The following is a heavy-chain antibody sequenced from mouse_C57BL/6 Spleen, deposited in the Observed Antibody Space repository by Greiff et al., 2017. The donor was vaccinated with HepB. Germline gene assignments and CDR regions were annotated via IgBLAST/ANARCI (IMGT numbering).Heavy chain of an antibody. Sequence: QVQLKESGPELVKPGASVKMSCKASGYTFTSYWITWVKQRPGQGLEWIGDIYPGSGSTNYNEKFKSKATLTVDTSSSTAYMQLSSLTSEDSAVYYCARRNLPRGFAYWGQGTLVTVSA. V-gene: IGHV1-55*01. J-gene: IGHJ3*01. CDR2: IYPGSGST. D-gene: IGHD5-5*01. CDR1: GYTFTSYW. CDR3: ARRNLPRGFAY.